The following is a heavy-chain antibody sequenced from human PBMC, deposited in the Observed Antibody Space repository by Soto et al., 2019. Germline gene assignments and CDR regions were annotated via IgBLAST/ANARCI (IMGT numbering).Heavy chain of an antibody. CDR1: GFTFSNYA. CDR2: ISDIGGNT. J-gene: IGHJ4*02. V-gene: IGHV3-23*01. CDR3: AREYSSAWKTSDC. D-gene: IGHD6-19*01. Sequence: EVQLLESGGDLVQPGGSLRLSCAASGFTFSNYAMSWVRQAPGKGLEWVSGISDIGGNTYYADSGKGRFTISRDNSKNTLYLQMNSLRAADTAVYYCAREYSSAWKTSDCWGQGTLVTVS.